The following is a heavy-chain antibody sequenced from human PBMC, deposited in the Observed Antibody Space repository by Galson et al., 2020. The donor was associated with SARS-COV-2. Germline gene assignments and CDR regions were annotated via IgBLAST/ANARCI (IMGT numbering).Heavy chain of an antibody. CDR1: GFTFSSYA. Sequence: GGSLRLSCAASGFTFSSYAMRWVRQAPGKGLEWLSAISGSGHKTYYADSVKVRFTISRDNSKNTLYLQMNRLRAEDTAIYYCAKYSPGSYYYHGMDVWGQGTTVTVSS. CDR2: ISGSGHKT. CDR3: AKYSPGSYYYHGMDV. V-gene: IGHV3-23*01. D-gene: IGHD6-13*01. J-gene: IGHJ6*02.